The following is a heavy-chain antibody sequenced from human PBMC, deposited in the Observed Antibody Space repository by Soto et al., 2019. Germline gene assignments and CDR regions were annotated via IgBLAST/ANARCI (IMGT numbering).Heavy chain of an antibody. CDR1: AASFSKYY. D-gene: IGHD3-16*01. CDR3: ASVTLGGIVWAP. CDR2: IYFNGNT. Sequence: PSETLSLPCTVSAASFSKYYWTWIRQSPGKGLEWIGYIYFNGNTNYNPSLKRRVTMSIDTSKKQFSLNLSSVTAADTAVYYCASVTLGGIVWAPWGQGARVTVSS. J-gene: IGHJ5*02. V-gene: IGHV4-59*01.